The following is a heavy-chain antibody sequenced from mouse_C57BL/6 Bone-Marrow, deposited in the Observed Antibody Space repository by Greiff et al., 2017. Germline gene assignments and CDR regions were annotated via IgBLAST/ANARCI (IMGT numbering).Heavy chain of an antibody. V-gene: IGHV1-22*01. Sequence: SGPELVKPGASVKMSCKASGYTFTDYNMHWVKQSHGKSLEWIGYINPNNGGTSYNQKFKGKATLTVNKSSSTAYMELLSLTSEDSAVYYCARGYYGSFYYFDYWGQGTTLTVSS. CDR3: ARGYYGSFYYFDY. D-gene: IGHD1-1*01. CDR1: GYTFTDYN. CDR2: INPNNGGT. J-gene: IGHJ2*01.